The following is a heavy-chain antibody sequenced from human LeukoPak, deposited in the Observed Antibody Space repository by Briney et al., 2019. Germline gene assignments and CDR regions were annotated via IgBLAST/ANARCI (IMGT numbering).Heavy chain of an antibody. J-gene: IGHJ4*02. CDR2: INRSGST. CDR3: ARGGFYCGDDCYVDY. V-gene: IGHV4-34*01. CDR1: GGSLSYYY. D-gene: IGHD2-21*02. Sequence: SETLSLTCAVYGGSLSYYYWSWIRQSPEKGLEWIGEINRSGSTNYNLSLKSRVSISVDTSKNQFSLKLSSVTAADTAIYYCARGGFYCGDDCYVDYWGQGALVTVSS.